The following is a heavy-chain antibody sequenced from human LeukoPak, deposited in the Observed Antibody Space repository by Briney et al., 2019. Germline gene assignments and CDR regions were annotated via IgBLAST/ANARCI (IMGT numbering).Heavy chain of an antibody. Sequence: GRSLRLSCVASGFTFDDYAMHWVRQVPGKGLEWVSGINWNSGSTAYADSVKGRFTISRDNSKNTLYLQMNSLRAEDTAVYYCANQLLWFGESNAPFDYWGQGTLVTVSS. J-gene: IGHJ4*02. D-gene: IGHD3-10*01. CDR1: GFTFDDYA. CDR3: ANQLLWFGESNAPFDY. CDR2: INWNSGST. V-gene: IGHV3-9*01.